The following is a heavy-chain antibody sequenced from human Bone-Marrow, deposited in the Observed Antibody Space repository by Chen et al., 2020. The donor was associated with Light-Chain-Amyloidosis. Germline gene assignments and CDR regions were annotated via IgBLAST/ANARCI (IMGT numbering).Heavy chain of an antibody. CDR1: GGSISSSSYY. V-gene: IGHV4-39*07. J-gene: IGHJ4*02. D-gene: IGHD3-3*01. CDR3: ARDNYEISHFYY. CDR2: IYYSGST. Sequence: QLQLQESGPGLVKPSETLSLTCTVSGGSISSSSYYWGWIRQPPGKGLEWIGSIYYSGSTYYNPSLKSRVTISVDTSKNQFSLKLSSVTAADTAVYYCARDNYEISHFYYWGQGALVTVSS.